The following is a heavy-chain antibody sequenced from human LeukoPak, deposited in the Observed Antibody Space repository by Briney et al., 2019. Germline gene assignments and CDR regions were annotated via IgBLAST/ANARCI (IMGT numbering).Heavy chain of an antibody. CDR2: IYYSGSA. D-gene: IGHD3-22*01. J-gene: IGHJ4*02. CDR1: GGSISSYY. CDR3: ARGYYDSSGYYYLFDY. V-gene: IGHV4-59*01. Sequence: PSETLSLTCTVSGGSISSYYWRWIRQPPGKGLEWIAYIYYSGSANYNPSLKSRVTISVDTSKNQFSLKLSSVTAADTAVYYCARGYYDSSGYYYLFDYWGQGTLVTVSS.